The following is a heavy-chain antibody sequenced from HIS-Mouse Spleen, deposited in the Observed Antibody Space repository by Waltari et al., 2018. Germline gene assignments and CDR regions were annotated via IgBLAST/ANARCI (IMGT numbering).Heavy chain of an antibody. CDR1: GFAFSSYG. D-gene: IGHD3-10*01. Sequence: QVQLGESGGGGVQPGRSLRLPWAASGFAFSSYGLPWVSQAPGKGLGWVAVIWYDGSNKYYADSVKGRFTISRDNSKNTLYLQMNSLRAEDTAVYYCAREGEISGRSYFDYWGQGTLVTVSS. CDR2: IWYDGSNK. V-gene: IGHV3-33*01. CDR3: AREGEISGRSYFDY. J-gene: IGHJ4*02.